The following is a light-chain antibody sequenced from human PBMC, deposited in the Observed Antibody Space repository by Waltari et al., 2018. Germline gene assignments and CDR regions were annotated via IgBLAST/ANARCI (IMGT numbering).Light chain of an antibody. V-gene: IGKV3-20*01. CDR3: QQYGSSPYT. CDR1: QSVSSSY. J-gene: IGKJ2*01. CDR2: GSS. Sequence: EIVLTQSPGTLSLSPGERATLPCRASQSVSSSYLVWYQQKPGQAPRLIIYGSSNRATGIPDRFSGSGSGTDFTLTINRLEPEDFAMYYCQQYGSSPYTFGQGTNLEIK.